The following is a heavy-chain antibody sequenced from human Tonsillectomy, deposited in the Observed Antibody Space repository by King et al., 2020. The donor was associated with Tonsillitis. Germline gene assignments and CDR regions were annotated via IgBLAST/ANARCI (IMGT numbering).Heavy chain of an antibody. CDR3: ARGHYSSSGYSARRRTKLYYFDY. Sequence: VQLQQWGAGLLKPSETLSLTCAVYGGSFSGYYWSWIRQPPGKGLEWIGEINHSGSNNYNPSLKSGVTITVDTAKNQFCLKLSSVTAADTAVYYCARGHYSSSGYSARRRTKLYYFDYGGQRTLVTVSS. CDR2: INHSGSN. D-gene: IGHD6-13*01. V-gene: IGHV4-34*01. CDR1: GGSFSGYY. J-gene: IGHJ4*02.